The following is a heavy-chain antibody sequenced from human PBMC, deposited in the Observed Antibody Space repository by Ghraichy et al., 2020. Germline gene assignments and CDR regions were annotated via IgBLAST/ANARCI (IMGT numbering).Heavy chain of an antibody. D-gene: IGHD6-13*01. CDR3: ARKRRIAAAGTVDWYFDL. Sequence: SETLSLTCAVYGGSFSGYYWSWIRQPPGKGLEWIGEINHSGSTNYNPSLKSRVTISVDTSKNQFSLKLSSVTAADTAVYYCARKRRIAAAGTVDWYFDLWGRGTLVTVSS. V-gene: IGHV4-34*01. J-gene: IGHJ2*01. CDR2: INHSGST. CDR1: GGSFSGYY.